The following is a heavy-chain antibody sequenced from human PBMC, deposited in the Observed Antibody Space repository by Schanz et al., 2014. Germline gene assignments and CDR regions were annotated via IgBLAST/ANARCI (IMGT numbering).Heavy chain of an antibody. CDR1: GFNFYTSA. CDR3: AKWEDIVPEPEPMRGWFDS. D-gene: IGHD2-8*01. J-gene: IGHJ5*01. Sequence: EVRLVESGGGLVQPGGSLRLSCVASGFNFYTSAMTWVRQAPGKGLEWVSVISASGEVSKYSDSVKGRFIVSRDNSRATLFLQMDSLRAADTAFYYCAKWEDIVPEPEPMRGWFDSWGQGILVTVSS. CDR2: ISASGEVS. V-gene: IGHV3-23*04.